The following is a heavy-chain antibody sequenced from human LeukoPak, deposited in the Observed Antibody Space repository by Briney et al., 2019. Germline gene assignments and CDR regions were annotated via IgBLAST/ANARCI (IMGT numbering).Heavy chain of an antibody. CDR2: INHSGST. J-gene: IGHJ4*02. D-gene: IGHD5-24*01. Sequence: PSETLSLTCAVYGGSFSGYYWTWIRQPPGKGLEWIGEINHSGSTNYNPSLKSRVTISVDTSKDQFSLKLRSVTAADTAVYYCARRPQRWLQFLDYWGQGTLVTVSP. CDR1: GGSFSGYY. CDR3: ARRPQRWLQFLDY. V-gene: IGHV4-34*01.